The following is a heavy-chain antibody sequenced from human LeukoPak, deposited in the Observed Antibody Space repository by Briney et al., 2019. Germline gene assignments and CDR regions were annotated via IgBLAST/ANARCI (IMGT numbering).Heavy chain of an antibody. CDR2: ISRTTGTT. V-gene: IGHV3-23*01. Sequence: GGSLRLSCAASGFTFSDDAMSWVRQAPGQGLELVSTISRTTGTTYYADSVKGRFTISRDNSKNTVSLQLSSLRAEDTAVYYCAKGSHFANCGQGTLVTVSS. CDR3: AKGSHFAN. CDR1: GFTFSDDA. J-gene: IGHJ4*02.